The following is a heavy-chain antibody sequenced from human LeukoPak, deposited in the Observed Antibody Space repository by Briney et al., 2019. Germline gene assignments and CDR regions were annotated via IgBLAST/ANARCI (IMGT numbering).Heavy chain of an antibody. Sequence: GGSLRLSCAASGFTFSSYAVSWVRQAPGKGLEWVSGINGDAFETYYADSVKGRFTISRDNSKNTLYMQMNSLRAEDTAVYYCVKDYGPKPDTFFDYWGQGILVTVSS. CDR3: VKDYGPKPDTFFDY. D-gene: IGHD2/OR15-2a*01. CDR1: GFTFSSYA. CDR2: INGDAFET. J-gene: IGHJ4*02. V-gene: IGHV3-23*01.